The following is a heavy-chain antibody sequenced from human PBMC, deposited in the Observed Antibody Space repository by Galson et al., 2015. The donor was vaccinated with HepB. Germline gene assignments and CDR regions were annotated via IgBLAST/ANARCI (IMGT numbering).Heavy chain of an antibody. D-gene: IGHD2-15*01. Sequence: SLRLSCAASGFTFSSYWMSWVRQAPGKGLEWVGRIKSKTDGGTTDYAAPVKGRFTISRDDSKNTLYLQMNSLKTEDTAVYYCTTAVVVAATDAFDIWGQGTMVTVSS. V-gene: IGHV3-15*01. CDR2: IKSKTDGGTT. CDR1: GFTFSSYW. CDR3: TTAVVVAATDAFDI. J-gene: IGHJ3*02.